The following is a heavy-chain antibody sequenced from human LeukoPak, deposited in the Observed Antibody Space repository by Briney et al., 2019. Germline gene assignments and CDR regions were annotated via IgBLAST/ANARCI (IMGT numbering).Heavy chain of an antibody. Sequence: SQTLSLTCTVSGDSISSGDYYWSWIRQPAGKGLEWIGRIYTSGSTTYNPSLKSRVTISGDTSENQFSLKLSSVTAADTAVYYCARHNNYYGSGSYQATKYYFDYWGQGTLVTVSS. V-gene: IGHV4-61*02. CDR3: ARHNNYYGSGSYQATKYYFDY. CDR2: IYTSGST. CDR1: GDSISSGDYY. J-gene: IGHJ4*02. D-gene: IGHD3-10*01.